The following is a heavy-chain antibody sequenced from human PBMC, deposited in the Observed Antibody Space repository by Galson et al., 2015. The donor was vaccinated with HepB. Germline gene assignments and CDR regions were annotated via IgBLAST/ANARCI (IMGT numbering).Heavy chain of an antibody. CDR3: ARETAGNYILGYYYYYYMDV. CDR2: IYSGGST. D-gene: IGHD4-11*01. V-gene: IGHV3-66*01. CDR1: GFTVSSNY. Sequence: SLRLSCAASGFTVSSNYMSWVRQAPGRGLEWVSGIYSGGSTYYADSVKGRFTISRDNSKNTLYLQMNSLRAEDTAVYYCARETAGNYILGYYYYYYMDVWGKGTTVTVSS. J-gene: IGHJ6*03.